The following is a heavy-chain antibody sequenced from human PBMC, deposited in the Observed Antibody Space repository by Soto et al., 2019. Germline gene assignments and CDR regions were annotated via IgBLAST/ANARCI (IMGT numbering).Heavy chain of an antibody. Sequence: QITLKESGPTLVKPTQTLTLTCTFSGFSLSTGGVGVGWFRQPPGRALEWLALIYWDDDKRYSPSLQNRLTITRDTSKTQVDLTMTNMDPVDTATYYCAHRPYGYKYYFDYWGQGTLVTVSS. D-gene: IGHD5-18*01. V-gene: IGHV2-5*02. J-gene: IGHJ4*02. CDR3: AHRPYGYKYYFDY. CDR1: GFSLSTGGVG. CDR2: IYWDDDK.